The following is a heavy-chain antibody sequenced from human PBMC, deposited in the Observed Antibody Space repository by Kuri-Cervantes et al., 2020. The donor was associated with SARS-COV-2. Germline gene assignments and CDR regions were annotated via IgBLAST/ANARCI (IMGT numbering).Heavy chain of an antibody. J-gene: IGHJ4*02. CDR3: ARSGPVYDYVWGSYRSNLDY. Sequence: SETLSLTCAVYGGSFSGYYWSWIRQPPGKGLERIGEINHSGSTNYNPSLKSRVTISVDTSKNQFSLKLSSVTAADTAVYYCARSGPVYDYVWGSYRSNLDYWGQGTLVTVSS. CDR2: INHSGST. D-gene: IGHD3-16*02. V-gene: IGHV4-34*01. CDR1: GGSFSGYY.